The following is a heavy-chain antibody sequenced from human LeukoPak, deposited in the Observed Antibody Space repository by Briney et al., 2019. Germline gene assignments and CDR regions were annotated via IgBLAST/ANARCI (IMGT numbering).Heavy chain of an antibody. CDR2: IIPILGIA. D-gene: IGHD1-26*01. CDR3: AGPIVGATIRAFDI. CDR1: GYSFTSYW. V-gene: IGHV1-69*02. J-gene: IGHJ3*02. Sequence: KISCKGSGYSFTSYWISWVRQAPGQGLEWMGRIIPILGIANYAQKFQGRVTITADKSTSTAYMELSSLRSEDTAVYYCAGPIVGATIRAFDIWGQGTMVTVSS.